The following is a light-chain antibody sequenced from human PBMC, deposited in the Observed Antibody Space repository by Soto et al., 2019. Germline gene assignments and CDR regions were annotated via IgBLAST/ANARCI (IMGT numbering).Light chain of an antibody. V-gene: IGKV1-33*01. CDR2: DAS. Sequence: DIQMTQSPSSLSASVGDRVTITCQASQDVSNYLNGYQQKPGKPPRLLIYDASNLETGVPSRFIGSGSGTDYTFTIISMQPEDSATYYCQQYDNLPMHTFGQGTKLEIK. CDR3: QQYDNLPMHT. CDR1: QDVSNY. J-gene: IGKJ2*01.